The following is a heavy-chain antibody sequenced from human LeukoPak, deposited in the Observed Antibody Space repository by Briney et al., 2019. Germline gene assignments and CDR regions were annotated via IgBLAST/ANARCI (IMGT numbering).Heavy chain of an antibody. CDR2: IRYDGSNK. Sequence: GGSLRLSCAASGFTFSSYGMHWVRQAPGKGLEWVAFIRYDGSNKYYADSVKGRFTISRDNSKNTLYLQMNSLRAEDTAVYYCAKVGPAAWFGAPGVWGKGTTVTISS. V-gene: IGHV3-30*02. CDR3: AKVGPAAWFGAPGV. D-gene: IGHD3-10*01. CDR1: GFTFSSYG. J-gene: IGHJ6*04.